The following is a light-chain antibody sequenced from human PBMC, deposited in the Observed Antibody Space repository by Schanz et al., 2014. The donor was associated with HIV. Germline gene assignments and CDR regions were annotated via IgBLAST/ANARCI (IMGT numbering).Light chain of an antibody. CDR1: SSNIGSNY. Sequence: QSVLTQPPSASGTPGQRVTISCSGSSSNIGSNYVYWYQQLPGTAPKLLIYRNNQRPSGVPDRFSGSKSGTSASLAISGLRSEDEADYYCAAWDDSLNGYVFGTGTKVTVV. CDR3: AAWDDSLNGYV. V-gene: IGLV1-47*01. CDR2: RNN. J-gene: IGLJ1*01.